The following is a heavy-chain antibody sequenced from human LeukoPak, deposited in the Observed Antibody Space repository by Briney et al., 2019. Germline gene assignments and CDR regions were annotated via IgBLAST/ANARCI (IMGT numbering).Heavy chain of an antibody. D-gene: IGHD5-18*01. CDR2: INHSGST. V-gene: IGHV4-34*01. J-gene: IGHJ4*02. CDR1: GGSFSGYY. Sequence: PSETLSLTCAVYGGSFSGYYWSWIRQPPGKGLEWIGEINHSGSTNYNPSLKSRVTISVDTSKNQFSLKLSSVTAADTAVYYCARHVERIQLWSIYYYFDYWGQGTLVTVSS. CDR3: ARHVERIQLWSIYYYFDY.